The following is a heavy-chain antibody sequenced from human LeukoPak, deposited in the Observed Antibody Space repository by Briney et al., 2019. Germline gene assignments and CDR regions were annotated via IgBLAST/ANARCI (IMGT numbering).Heavy chain of an antibody. CDR3: ARRSTSGSYYFNC. CDR2: IYYSGST. J-gene: IGHJ4*02. V-gene: IGHV4-39*01. CDR1: GDSISSGTYS. D-gene: IGHD6-19*01. Sequence: SETLSLTCTVSGDSISSGTYSWGWIRQPPGKGLEWIGSIYYSGSTYYNPSLKSRVTISVDTSKSQFSLTLSSVTAADTAVYFCARRSTSGSYYFNCWGQGTLITVSS.